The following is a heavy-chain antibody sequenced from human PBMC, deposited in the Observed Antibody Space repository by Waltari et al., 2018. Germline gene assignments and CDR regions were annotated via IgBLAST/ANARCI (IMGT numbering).Heavy chain of an antibody. V-gene: IGHV4-39*07. D-gene: IGHD3-10*01. Sequence: QLQLQESGPGLVKPSETLSLTCTVSGGSISSSSYYWGWIRQPPGKGLEWIGSIYYSGSTYYNPSLKSRVTISVDTSKNQFSLKLSSVTAADTAVYYSARLIWYPWAFDIWGQGTMVTVSS. CDR2: IYYSGST. CDR1: GGSISSSSYY. CDR3: ARLIWYPWAFDI. J-gene: IGHJ3*02.